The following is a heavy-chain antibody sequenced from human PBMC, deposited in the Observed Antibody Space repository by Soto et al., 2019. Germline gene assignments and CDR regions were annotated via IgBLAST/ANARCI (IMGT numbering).Heavy chain of an antibody. D-gene: IGHD3-22*01. CDR3: ARSSGYYVSEDY. CDR2: INAGNGNT. Sequence: QVPLVQSGAEEKKPGASVKVSCKASGYTFTSYAMHWVRQATGQRLEWMGWINAGNGNTKYSQKFQGRVTITSDTSASTAYMDLSSLRSEDTAVYYFARSSGYYVSEDYWGQGTLVTGSA. V-gene: IGHV1-3*05. CDR1: GYTFTSYA. J-gene: IGHJ4*02.